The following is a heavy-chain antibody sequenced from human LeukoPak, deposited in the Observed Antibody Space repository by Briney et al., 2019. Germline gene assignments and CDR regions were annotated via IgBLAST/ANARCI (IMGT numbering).Heavy chain of an antibody. V-gene: IGHV3-49*04. CDR3: TREVERGASYWGGDS. D-gene: IGHD1-26*01. CDR1: GFNFEDYA. J-gene: IGHJ4*02. CDR2: ITSKAYGGTT. Sequence: PGGSLRLSCATSGFNFEDYAMNWVRQAPGKGLEWVGLITSKAYGGTTELAASVKGRFSISRDESKPIAYLQMNSLKTEATGVYYCTREVERGASYWGGDSWGQGTQVTVSS.